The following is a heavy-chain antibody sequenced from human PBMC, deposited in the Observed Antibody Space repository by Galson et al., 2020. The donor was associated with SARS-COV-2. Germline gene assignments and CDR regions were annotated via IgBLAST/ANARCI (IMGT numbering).Heavy chain of an antibody. J-gene: IGHJ6*02. CDR1: GDSVSNNRAG. CDR3: ARVVCSSVSCYFGPKNYGMDV. V-gene: IGHV6-1*01. Sequence: SQTLSLTCAISGDSVSNNRAGWNWNRHSPSRGLEWLGRKFYRSTCYTDYALSVESRITINPDTSTNQGSLQLRSVTPVDTAVYYCARVVCSSVSCYFGPKNYGMDVWVQGITGTVSS. CDR2: KFYRSTCYT. D-gene: IGHD3-22*01.